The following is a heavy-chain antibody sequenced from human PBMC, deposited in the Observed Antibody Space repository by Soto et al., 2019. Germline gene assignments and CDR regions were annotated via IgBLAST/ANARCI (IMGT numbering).Heavy chain of an antibody. V-gene: IGHV3-23*04. Sequence: EVQLVDSGGGLVQPGRSLRLSCAASGFTFSSYAMSWVRQAPGKGLEWVSGISGSGSSTYYADSVKGRFTVSRDNSKKTLSLQMSRLRAADTAVYYCAHSDDSSAHHYWGQVTLVTVSS. CDR2: ISGSGSST. J-gene: IGHJ4*02. D-gene: IGHD3-22*01. CDR3: AHSDDSSAHHY. CDR1: GFTFSSYA.